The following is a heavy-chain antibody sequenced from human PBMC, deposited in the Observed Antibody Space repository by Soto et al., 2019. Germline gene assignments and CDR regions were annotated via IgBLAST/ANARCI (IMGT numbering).Heavy chain of an antibody. J-gene: IGHJ6*02. Sequence: ASVKVSCKASGYTFTSYGISWVRQAPGRGLEWMGWISAYNGNTNYAQELQGRVTMTTDTSTSTAYMELGSLRSDDTAVYYCARAVQQLTTYYYYGMDVWGQGTTVTVSS. D-gene: IGHD6-13*01. CDR1: GYTFTSYG. CDR3: ARAVQQLTTYYYYGMDV. CDR2: ISAYNGNT. V-gene: IGHV1-18*01.